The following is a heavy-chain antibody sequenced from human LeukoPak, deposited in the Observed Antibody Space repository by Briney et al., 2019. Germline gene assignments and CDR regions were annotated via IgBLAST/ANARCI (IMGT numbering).Heavy chain of an antibody. CDR1: GGSISSYY. V-gene: IGHV4-59*01. Sequence: SETLSLTCTVSGGSISSYYWSWIRQPPRKGLEWIGYIYYSGSTNYNPSLKSRVTISVDTSKNQFSLKLSSVTAADTAVYYCAREKYYDSSGTIWGQGTLVTVSS. J-gene: IGHJ4*02. CDR2: IYYSGST. D-gene: IGHD3-22*01. CDR3: AREKYYDSSGTI.